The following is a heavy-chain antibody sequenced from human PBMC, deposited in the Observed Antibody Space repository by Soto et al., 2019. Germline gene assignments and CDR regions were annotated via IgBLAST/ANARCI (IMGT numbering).Heavy chain of an antibody. CDR2: TYYRSKWYN. V-gene: IGHV6-1*01. D-gene: IGHD1-26*01. Sequence: SQTLSLTCAISGDSVSSNSAAWNWIRQSPSRGLEWLGRTYYRSKWYNDYAVSVKSRITINPDTSKKQFSLQLNSVTPEDTAVYYCARDRGIVASPYYYGMDVWGQGTTVTVSS. CDR3: ARDRGIVASPYYYGMDV. J-gene: IGHJ6*02. CDR1: GDSVSSNSAA.